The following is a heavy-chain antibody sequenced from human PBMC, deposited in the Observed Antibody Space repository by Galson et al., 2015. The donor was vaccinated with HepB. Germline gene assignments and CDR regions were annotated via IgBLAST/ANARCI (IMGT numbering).Heavy chain of an antibody. V-gene: IGHV4-4*07. D-gene: IGHD2-21*02. CDR3: ARNRGGDSWDDAFDI. J-gene: IGHJ3*02. CDR1: GGSISRYH. Sequence: ETLSLTCSVSGGSISRYHWTWIRQPAGKGLEWIGRIFSSGTTTYSPSLKSRVIMSVDTFRNHFSLKLTSMTAADTAVYFCARNRGGDSWDDAFDIWGQGTKVNAFS. CDR2: IFSSGTT.